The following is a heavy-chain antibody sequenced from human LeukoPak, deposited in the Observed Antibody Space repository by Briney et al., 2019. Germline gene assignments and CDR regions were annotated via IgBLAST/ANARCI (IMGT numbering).Heavy chain of an antibody. J-gene: IGHJ4*02. CDR1: GYSFTSYW. D-gene: IGHD3-22*01. V-gene: IGHV5-51*01. CDR3: ARTYYYDSRGPHGAKYFDY. CDR2: IYPGDSDT. Sequence: GESLKISCKGYGYSFTSYWIGWVRQMPGKGLEWMGIIYPGDSDTRYSPSFQGQVTISADKSISTAYLQWSSLKASDTAMYYCARTYYYDSRGPHGAKYFDYWGQGTLVTVSS.